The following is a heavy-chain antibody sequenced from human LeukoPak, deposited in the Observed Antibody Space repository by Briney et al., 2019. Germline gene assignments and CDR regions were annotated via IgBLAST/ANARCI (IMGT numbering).Heavy chain of an antibody. CDR2: ISGSGGST. Sequence: GGSLRLSCAGSGFTFSRYAMSCVRQAPGKGLEWVSVISGSGGSTDYADSVKGRFTISRDNFKNTVDLQMNSLRAEDTAVYYCVRGDPETWMRGTFDIWGQGTMVTVSS. J-gene: IGHJ3*02. CDR1: GFTFSRYA. D-gene: IGHD1-14*01. CDR3: VRGDPETWMRGTFDI. V-gene: IGHV3-23*01.